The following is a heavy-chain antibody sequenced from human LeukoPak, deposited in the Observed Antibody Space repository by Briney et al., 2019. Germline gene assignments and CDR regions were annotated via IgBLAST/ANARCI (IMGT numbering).Heavy chain of an antibody. D-gene: IGHD3-22*01. V-gene: IGHV3-30*04. CDR3: ARDTNTFYNDRSGYYLNWFDP. Sequence: PGGSLRLSCAASGFTFSSYAMHWVRQAPGKGLEWVAVISYDGSNKYYADSVKGRFTISRDNSKNTLYLQMNSLRAEDTAVYYCARDTNTFYNDRSGYYLNWFDPWGQGTLVTVSS. CDR1: GFTFSSYA. J-gene: IGHJ5*02. CDR2: ISYDGSNK.